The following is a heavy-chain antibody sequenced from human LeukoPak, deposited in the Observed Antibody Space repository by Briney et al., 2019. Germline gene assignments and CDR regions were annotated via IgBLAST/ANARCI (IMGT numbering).Heavy chain of an antibody. V-gene: IGHV3-30*02. J-gene: IGHJ4*02. Sequence: GGSLRLSCAASGFTFSSYGMHWVRQAPGKGLEWVAFIRYDGSNKYYADSVKGRFTISRDNSKNTLYLQMNSLRAEDTAVYYCAKDIVVDGSGSFDYWGQGTLVTVSS. CDR2: IRYDGSNK. CDR3: AKDIVVDGSGSFDY. CDR1: GFTFSSYG. D-gene: IGHD2-15*01.